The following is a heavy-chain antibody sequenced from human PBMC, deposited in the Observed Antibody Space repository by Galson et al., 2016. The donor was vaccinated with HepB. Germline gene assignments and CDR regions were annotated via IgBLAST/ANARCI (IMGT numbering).Heavy chain of an antibody. V-gene: IGHV3-23*01. CDR1: GFTFSSYG. J-gene: IGHJ6*02. D-gene: IGHD6-19*01. Sequence: SLRLSCAASGFTFSSYGMHWVRQAPGKGLEWVSVISGSGDSTYYADSVKSRFTISRDNFKSTLSLQMNSLRAEDTAVYYCVKTQGYSTGWYGMDVWGQGTTVTVSS. CDR3: VKTQGYSTGWYGMDV. CDR2: ISGSGDST.